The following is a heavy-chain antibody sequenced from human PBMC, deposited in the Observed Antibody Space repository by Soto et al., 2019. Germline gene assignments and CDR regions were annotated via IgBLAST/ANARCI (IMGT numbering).Heavy chain of an antibody. Sequence: SEKVSCKASGGTFSSYAISWVRQAPGQGLEWMGGIIPIFGTANYAQKFQGRVTITADESTSTAYMELSSLRSEDTAVYYCARSREYSSSSAFDYWGQGTLVTVSS. CDR3: ARSREYSSSSAFDY. J-gene: IGHJ4*02. CDR1: GGTFSSYA. V-gene: IGHV1-69*13. CDR2: IIPIFGTA. D-gene: IGHD6-6*01.